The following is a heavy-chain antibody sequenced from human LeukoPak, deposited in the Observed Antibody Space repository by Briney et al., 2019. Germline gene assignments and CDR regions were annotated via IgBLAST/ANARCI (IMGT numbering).Heavy chain of an antibody. D-gene: IGHD2-21*02. CDR2: IYPGDSDT. V-gene: IGHV5-51*01. CDR3: ARTYCGGDCYYSYFDY. CDR1: GYSFTTYW. J-gene: IGHJ4*02. Sequence: MRGESLKISCKGSGYSFTTYWIGWVRQMPGKGLEWMGIIYPGDSDTRYSPSFQGQVTISADKSISTAYLQWSSLKASDTAMYYCARTYCGGDCYYSYFDYWGQGTLVTVSS.